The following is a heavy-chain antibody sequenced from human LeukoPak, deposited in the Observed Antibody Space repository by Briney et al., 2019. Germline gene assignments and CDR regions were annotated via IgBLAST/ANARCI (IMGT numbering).Heavy chain of an antibody. CDR3: ARHGVQLERPFDP. Sequence: ESLKISCKGSGYRFTSYWISWVRQMPGKGLEWMGRIVPSDSHTTYSPSFQGHVTISADKSISTAYLQWSSLKPSDTAMYYCARHGVQLERPFDPWGQGTLVTVSS. V-gene: IGHV5-10-1*01. CDR1: GYRFTSYW. CDR2: IVPSDSHT. J-gene: IGHJ5*02. D-gene: IGHD1-1*01.